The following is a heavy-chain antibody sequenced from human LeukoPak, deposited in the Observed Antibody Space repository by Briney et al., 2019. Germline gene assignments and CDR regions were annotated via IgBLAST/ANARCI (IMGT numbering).Heavy chain of an antibody. V-gene: IGHV3-30*02. J-gene: IGHJ4*02. Sequence: GGSLRLSCAASGFTFSSYGMHWVRQAPGKGLEWVAFIRYDGSNKYYADSVKGRFTISRDNSKNTLYLQMNSLRAEDTAVYYCAKDLRYSSGRGGFDYWGQGTLATVSS. CDR3: AKDLRYSSGRGGFDY. D-gene: IGHD6-19*01. CDR1: GFTFSSYG. CDR2: IRYDGSNK.